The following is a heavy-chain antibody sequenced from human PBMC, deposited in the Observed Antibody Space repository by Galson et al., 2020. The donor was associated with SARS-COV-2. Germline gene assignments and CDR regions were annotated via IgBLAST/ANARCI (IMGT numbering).Heavy chain of an antibody. V-gene: IGHV3-9*01. CDR1: GFTFDDYA. Sequence: GGSLRLSCAASGFTFDDYAMHWVRQAPGKGLEWVSGISWNSGSIGYADSVKGRFTISRDNAKNSLYLQMNSLRAEDTALYYCAKGVDTAMATDYWGQGTLVTVYS. J-gene: IGHJ4*02. CDR2: ISWNSGSI. CDR3: AKGVDTAMATDY. D-gene: IGHD5-18*01.